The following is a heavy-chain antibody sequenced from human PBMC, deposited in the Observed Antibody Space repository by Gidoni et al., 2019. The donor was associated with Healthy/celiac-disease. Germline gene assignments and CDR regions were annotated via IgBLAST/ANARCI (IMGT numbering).Heavy chain of an antibody. CDR1: GYTFTSYA. D-gene: IGHD6-13*01. J-gene: IGHJ4*02. V-gene: IGHV1-3*01. CDR2: INAGNGNT. Sequence: QVQLVQSGAEVKKPGASVTVSCKASGYTFTSYAMHWVRQAPGQRLEWMGWINAGNGNTKYSQKFQGRVTITRDTSASTAYMELSSLRSEDTAVYYCAREQSSSWGQGTLVTVSS. CDR3: AREQSSS.